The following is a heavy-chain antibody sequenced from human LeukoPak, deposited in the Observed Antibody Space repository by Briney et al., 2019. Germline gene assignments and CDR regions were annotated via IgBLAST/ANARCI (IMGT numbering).Heavy chain of an antibody. CDR2: IIPIFGTA. CDR1: GGTFSSYA. J-gene: IGHJ4*02. D-gene: IGHD2-15*01. V-gene: IGHV1-69*13. CDR3: ARVPYCSGGSCLLRGYYFDF. Sequence: SVKVSCKASGGTFSSYAISWVRQAPGQGLEWMGRIIPIFGTANYAQKFQGRVTITADESTSTAYMELSSLRSEDTAVYYCARVPYCSGGSCLLRGYYFDFWGQGTPVTVSS.